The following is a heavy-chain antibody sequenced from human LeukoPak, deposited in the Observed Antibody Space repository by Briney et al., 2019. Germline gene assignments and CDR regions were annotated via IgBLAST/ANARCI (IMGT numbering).Heavy chain of an antibody. CDR3: ARGDGYNFFDY. CDR2: IYVDGTT. J-gene: IGHJ4*02. Sequence: GGSLRLACAASGFTVSSNYMSWVRQAPGKGLEWVSVIYVDGTTYYADSVKCRFTISRDNSKNTLSLQMNSLRAETTAVYYCARGDGYNFFDYWGQGTMVTVCS. CDR1: GFTVSSNY. V-gene: IGHV3-53*01. D-gene: IGHD5-24*01.